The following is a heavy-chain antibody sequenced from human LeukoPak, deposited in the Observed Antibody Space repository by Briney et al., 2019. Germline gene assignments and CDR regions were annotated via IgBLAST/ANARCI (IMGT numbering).Heavy chain of an antibody. J-gene: IGHJ4*02. CDR2: IHTSGST. CDR3: ARLLAGCPGGRCRAHFDY. D-gene: IGHD2-15*01. CDR1: GGSISSGDYY. Sequence: PSETLSLTCTVSGGSISSGDYYWTWIRQPAGKGLEWIGRIHTSGSTNYKPSLQSRVTIAIDTSKNQFSLNLSSVTAADTAVYHCARLLAGCPGGRCRAHFDYWGQGTLVTVSS. V-gene: IGHV4-61*02.